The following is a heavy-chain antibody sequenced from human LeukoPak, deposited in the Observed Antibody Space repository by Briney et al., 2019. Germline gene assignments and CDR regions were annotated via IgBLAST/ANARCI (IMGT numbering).Heavy chain of an antibody. V-gene: IGHV3-30*02. CDR2: IRNDESNK. D-gene: IGHD3-10*01. J-gene: IGHJ6*03. CDR3: AKAPGSGNEVYYYYYMDV. Sequence: QPGGSLRLSCAASGFTFSSYGMHWVRQAPGKGLEWVAFIRNDESNKYYADSVKGRFTISRDNSKNTLYLQMNSLRAEDTAVYYCAKAPGSGNEVYYYYYMDVWGKGTTVTVCS. CDR1: GFTFSSYG.